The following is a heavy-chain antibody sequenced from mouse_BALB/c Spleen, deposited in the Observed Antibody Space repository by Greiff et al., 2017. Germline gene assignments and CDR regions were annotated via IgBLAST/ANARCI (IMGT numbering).Heavy chain of an antibody. D-gene: IGHD2-1*01. J-gene: IGHJ3*01. V-gene: IGHV1-31*01. CDR2: INPYNGAT. Sequence: EVQLQQSGPELVKPGASVKISCKASGYSFTGYYMHWVKQSHVKSLEWIGRINPYNGATSYNQNFKDKASLTVDKSSSTAYMELHSLTSEDSAVYYCARDGNYFAYWGQGTLVTVSA. CDR3: ARDGNYFAY. CDR1: GYSFTGYY.